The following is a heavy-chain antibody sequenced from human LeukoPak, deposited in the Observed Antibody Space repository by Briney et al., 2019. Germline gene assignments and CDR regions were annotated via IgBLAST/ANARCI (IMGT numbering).Heavy chain of an antibody. V-gene: IGHV1-2*02. D-gene: IGHD3-10*01. CDR1: GFTFSGYY. Sequence: VASVTVSCKASGFTFSGYYMHWVRQAPGQGLEWMAWISPNSGGTNYVQKFQGRVTVTRDTSISTDYMEISGLTSDDTALYYCAREPSGSGGYDYWGQGTLVTVSS. CDR2: ISPNSGGT. CDR3: AREPSGSGGYDY. J-gene: IGHJ4*02.